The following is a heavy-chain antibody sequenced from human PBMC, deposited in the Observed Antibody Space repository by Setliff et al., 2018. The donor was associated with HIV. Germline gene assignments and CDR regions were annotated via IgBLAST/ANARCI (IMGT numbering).Heavy chain of an antibody. CDR1: GDSISTLNF. D-gene: IGHD3-10*01. CDR2: IYHSGST. Sequence: SSETLSLTCTVSGDSISTLNFWSWIRQPPGKGLEWIGNIYHSGSTSYNPALKSRVTISVDTSKNQFSLKLTSVTAAGTASYYCARWPGRAPDYWGQGTLVTVSS. V-gene: IGHV4-38-2*02. J-gene: IGHJ4*02. CDR3: ARWPGRAPDY.